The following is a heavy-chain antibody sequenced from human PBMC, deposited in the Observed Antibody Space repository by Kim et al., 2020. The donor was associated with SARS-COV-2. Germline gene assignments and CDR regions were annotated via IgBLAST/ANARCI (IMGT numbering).Heavy chain of an antibody. CDR3: ARDSMVRALAGGMDV. CDR1: GGSISSGGYY. CDR2: IYYSGST. V-gene: IGHV4-31*03. D-gene: IGHD3-10*01. J-gene: IGHJ6*02. Sequence: SETLSLTCTVSGGSISSGGYYWSWIRQHPGKGLEWIGYIYYSGSTYYNPSLKSRVTISVDTSKNQFSLKLSSVTAADTAVYYCARDSMVRALAGGMDVWGQGTTVTVSS.